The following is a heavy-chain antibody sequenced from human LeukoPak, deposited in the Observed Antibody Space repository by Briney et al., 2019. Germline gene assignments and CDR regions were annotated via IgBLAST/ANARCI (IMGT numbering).Heavy chain of an antibody. V-gene: IGHV3-74*01. Sequence: GGSLRLSCAASGFTFSSNAMTWVRQAPGKGLVWVSLINSDGSSTRYADSVKGRFTISRDNAKNTLYLQMNSLRAEDTAVYYCAKGPMAMGFDYWGQGTLVTVSS. J-gene: IGHJ4*02. CDR1: GFTFSSNA. CDR2: INSDGSST. CDR3: AKGPMAMGFDY. D-gene: IGHD3-10*01.